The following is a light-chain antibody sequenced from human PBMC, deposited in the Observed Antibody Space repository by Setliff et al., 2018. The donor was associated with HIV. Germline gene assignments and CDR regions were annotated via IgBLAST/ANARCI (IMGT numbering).Light chain of an antibody. CDR2: EVT. Sequence: QSALTQPASVSGSPGQSITISCTGTGSDIGYYNYVSWYQQQPGKAPKLLIYEVTNRPSGISNRFSGSKSGNTASLTISGLQAEDEAYYYCSSYTIRNTLLFGTGTKVTVL. CDR3: SSYTIRNTLL. CDR1: GSDIGYYNY. V-gene: IGLV2-14*01. J-gene: IGLJ1*01.